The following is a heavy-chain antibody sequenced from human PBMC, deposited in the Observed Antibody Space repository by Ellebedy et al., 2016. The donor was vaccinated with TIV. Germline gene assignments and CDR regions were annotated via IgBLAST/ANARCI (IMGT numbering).Heavy chain of an antibody. Sequence: ASVKVSXXASGYTFTSYAMHWVRQAPGQRLEWMGWINAGNGNTKYSQKFQGRVTITRDTSASTAYMELSSLRSEDTAVYYCASRGIAAAGLTADWGQGTLVTVSS. CDR1: GYTFTSYA. V-gene: IGHV1-3*01. J-gene: IGHJ4*02. CDR2: INAGNGNT. CDR3: ASRGIAAAGLTAD. D-gene: IGHD6-13*01.